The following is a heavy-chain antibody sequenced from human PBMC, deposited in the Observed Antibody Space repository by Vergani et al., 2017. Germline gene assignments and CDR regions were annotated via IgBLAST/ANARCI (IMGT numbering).Heavy chain of an antibody. J-gene: IGHJ4*02. Sequence: QVQLQESGPGLVKPSQTLSLTCTVSGGSISSYYWSWIRQPPGKGLEWIGYIYYSGSTNYNPPLKSRVTISVDTSKNQFSLKLSSVTAADTAVYYCAGGGGFGDLDYWGQGTLVTVSS. D-gene: IGHD3-10*01. CDR1: GGSISSYY. CDR3: AGGGGFGDLDY. CDR2: IYYSGST. V-gene: IGHV4-59*01.